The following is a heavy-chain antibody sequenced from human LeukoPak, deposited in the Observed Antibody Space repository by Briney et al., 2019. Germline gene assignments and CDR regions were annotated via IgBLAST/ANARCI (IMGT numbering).Heavy chain of an antibody. D-gene: IGHD4-17*01. V-gene: IGHV3-23*01. Sequence: GGSLRLSCAASGFSFSSYAMSWVRQAPGQGLEWVSGISGSDVSTYYADSVKGRFTISRDNAKNSLYLQMNSLRAEDTALYYCARRTIDYGDYGDAFDIWGQGTMVTVSS. J-gene: IGHJ3*02. CDR2: ISGSDVST. CDR1: GFSFSSYA. CDR3: ARRTIDYGDYGDAFDI.